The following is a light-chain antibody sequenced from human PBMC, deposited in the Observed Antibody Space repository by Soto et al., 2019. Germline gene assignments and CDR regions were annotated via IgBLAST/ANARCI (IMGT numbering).Light chain of an antibody. CDR2: EGS. CDR1: SRDVGSYNL. V-gene: IGLV2-23*03. J-gene: IGLJ2*01. CDR3: CSYAGSSTFVV. Sequence: QSVLTQPASVSGSPGQSITISCTGTSRDVGSYNLVSWYQQHPGKAPKVMIYEGSKRPSGVSNRFSGSKSGNTASLTISGLQAEDEADYYCCSYAGSSTFVVFGGGTKVTV.